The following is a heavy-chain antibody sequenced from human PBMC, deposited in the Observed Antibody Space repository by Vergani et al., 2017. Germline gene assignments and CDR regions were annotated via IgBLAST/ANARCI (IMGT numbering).Heavy chain of an antibody. CDR3: ARHSSIAAAGHY. CDR2: IYPVDSDT. CDR1: GYGFTSTW. J-gene: IGHJ4*02. D-gene: IGHD6-13*01. Sequence: EVQLVQSGAEVKKPGGSRRFPVKGFGYGFTSTWIGWVRKMPGKGLEWMGIIYPVDSDTRYSPSFQGQVTISADKSISTAYLQWSSLKASDTAMYYCARHSSIAAAGHYWGQGTLVTVSS. V-gene: IGHV5-51*01.